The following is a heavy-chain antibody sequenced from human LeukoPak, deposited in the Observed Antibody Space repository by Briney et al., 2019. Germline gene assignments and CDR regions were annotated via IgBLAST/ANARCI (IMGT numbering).Heavy chain of an antibody. CDR2: ISSNGGST. V-gene: IGHV3-64*01. Sequence: GGSLRLSCTASGFTFSNYAMHWVRQAPGKGLEYVAAISSNGGSTYYANSVKGRVTISRDNSKNTLHLQMGSLRAEDMAVYYCARLYCSGTSCLFDYWGQGTLVTVSS. J-gene: IGHJ4*02. CDR3: ARLYCSGTSCLFDY. CDR1: GFTFSNYA. D-gene: IGHD2-2*01.